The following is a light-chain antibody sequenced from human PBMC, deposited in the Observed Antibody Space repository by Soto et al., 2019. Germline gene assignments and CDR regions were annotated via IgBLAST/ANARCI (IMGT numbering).Light chain of an antibody. V-gene: IGKV1-39*01. CDR1: QSISNY. CDR3: QQSYSLPWT. Sequence: DIQMTQSSSSLSASVGDRVTITCRAGQSISNYLNWYQQIPGKAPKLLIFAASTLRSGVPSRFIGSGSGTDFTLTISSLQPEDFATYYCQQSYSLPWTFGQGTKVEIK. CDR2: AAS. J-gene: IGKJ1*01.